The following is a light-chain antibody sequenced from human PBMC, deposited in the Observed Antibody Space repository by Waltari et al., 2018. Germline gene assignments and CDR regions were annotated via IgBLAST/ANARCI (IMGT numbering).Light chain of an antibody. CDR2: KAS. CDR3: QQHNSNPPT. CDR1: QGISSY. J-gene: IGKJ4*01. V-gene: IGKV1-9*01. Sequence: DIQMTQSPSSLSASVGDRVTITCRASQGISSYLAWYQQKPGKAPKLLIYKASTLQSGVPSRFSCSGSGTDFTLTISSLQPEDFATYYCQQHNSNPPTFGGGTKVEIK.